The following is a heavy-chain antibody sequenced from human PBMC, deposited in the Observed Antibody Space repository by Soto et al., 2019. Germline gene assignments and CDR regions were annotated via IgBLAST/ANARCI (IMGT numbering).Heavy chain of an antibody. J-gene: IGHJ4*02. CDR3: AHPSSGWPFDY. V-gene: IGHV2-5*02. Sequence: SGPTLVNPTQALTLTCTFSGFSLITSLVVVGLIRQPPGKALEWLALIYWDDDKRYSPSLKSRLTITKDTSKNQVVLTMTNMDPVDTATYYCAHPSSGWPFDYWGQGNLVTVSS. D-gene: IGHD6-19*01. CDR2: IYWDDDK. CDR1: GFSLITSLVV.